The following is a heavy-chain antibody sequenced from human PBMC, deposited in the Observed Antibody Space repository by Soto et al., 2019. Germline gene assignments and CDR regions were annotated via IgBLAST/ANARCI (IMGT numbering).Heavy chain of an antibody. CDR2: ISGSGTST. V-gene: IGHV3-23*01. J-gene: IGHJ6*02. Sequence: GGSLRLSCAASGLNFNSYSMSWVRQAPGKGPEWLTGISGSGTSTKYADSVKGRFTISRDNHKNTLNLQMNSLRAEDTAIYYCATTLTTSLYYYYGFDVWGQGTTVTVSS. CDR1: GLNFNSYS. D-gene: IGHD4-17*01. CDR3: ATTLTTSLYYYYGFDV.